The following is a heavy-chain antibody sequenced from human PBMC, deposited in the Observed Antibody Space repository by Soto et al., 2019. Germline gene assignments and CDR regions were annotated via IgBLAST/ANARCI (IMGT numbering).Heavy chain of an antibody. J-gene: IGHJ6*02. D-gene: IGHD2-2*01. CDR1: GFTFSSYA. Sequence: GGSLRLSCAASGFTFSSYAMSWVRQAPGKGLEWVSAISGSGGSTYYADSVKGRFTISRDNSKNTLYLQMNSLRAEDTAVYYCAKSLSAARVLYYYYYGMDVWGQGTTVTVSS. CDR3: AKSLSAARVLYYYYYGMDV. V-gene: IGHV3-23*01. CDR2: ISGSGGST.